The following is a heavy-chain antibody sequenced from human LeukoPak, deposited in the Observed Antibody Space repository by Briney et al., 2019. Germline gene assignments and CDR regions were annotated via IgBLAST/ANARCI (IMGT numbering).Heavy chain of an antibody. CDR3: ARDEYYYDSSGYYYDY. J-gene: IGHJ4*02. Sequence: GRSLRLSCAASGFTFSSYGMHWVRQAPGKGLEWVAVIWYDGSNKYYADSVKGRFTISGDNSKNTLYLQMNSLRAEDTAVYYCARDEYYYDSSGYYYDYWGQGTLVTVSS. D-gene: IGHD3-22*01. CDR2: IWYDGSNK. CDR1: GFTFSSYG. V-gene: IGHV3-33*01.